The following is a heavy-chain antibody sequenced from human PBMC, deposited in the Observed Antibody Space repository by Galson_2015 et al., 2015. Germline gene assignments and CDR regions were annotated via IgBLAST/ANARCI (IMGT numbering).Heavy chain of an antibody. CDR2: IKQDGSEK. D-gene: IGHD1-14*01. J-gene: IGHJ4*02. V-gene: IGHV3-7*01. Sequence: SLRLSCAASGFTFSTYWMTWVRQAPGKGLEWVANIKQDGSEKYYVDSVKGRFTISSDNGENSLYLQMNSLRAEDTAVYYCARDPGIGFDFWGQGTLVTVSS. CDR1: GFTFSTYW. CDR3: ARDPGIGFDF.